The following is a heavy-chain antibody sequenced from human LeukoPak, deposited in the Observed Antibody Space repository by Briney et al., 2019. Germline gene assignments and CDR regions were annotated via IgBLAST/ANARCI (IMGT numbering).Heavy chain of an antibody. CDR3: ARDMGAGGYSYGDWFDP. V-gene: IGHV1-69*04. Sequence: ASVKVSCKASGGTFSSYAISWVRQAPGQGLEWMGRIIPILGIANYAQKFQGRVTITADKSTSTAYMELSSLRSEDTAVYYCARDMGAGGYSYGDWFDPWGQGTLVTFSS. J-gene: IGHJ5*02. CDR2: IIPILGIA. D-gene: IGHD5-18*01. CDR1: GGTFSSYA.